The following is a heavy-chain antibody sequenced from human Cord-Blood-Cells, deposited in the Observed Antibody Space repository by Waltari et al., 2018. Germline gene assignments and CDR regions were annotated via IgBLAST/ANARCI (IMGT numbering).Heavy chain of an antibody. CDR2: IIPIFGTA. CDR3: ARAANWNAYYFDY. J-gene: IGHJ4*02. Sequence: QVQLVQSGAEVKKPGSSVTVSCKASGGTVSSYAISWVRQAPGQGLEWMGGIIPIFGTANYAQKFQGRVTITADESTSTAYMELSSLRSEDTAVYYCARAANWNAYYFDYWGQGTLVTVSS. V-gene: IGHV1-69*01. D-gene: IGHD1-20*01. CDR1: GGTVSSYA.